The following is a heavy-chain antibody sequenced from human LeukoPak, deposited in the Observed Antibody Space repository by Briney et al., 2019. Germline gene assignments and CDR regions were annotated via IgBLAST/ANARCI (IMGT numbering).Heavy chain of an antibody. CDR3: AVMHRYYDGSGYWVQ. CDR2: ISGSGGST. Sequence: GGSLRLSCAASGLTFSSYAMSWVRQAPGKGLEWVSAISGSGGSTYYADSVKGRFTISIDNSKNTLYLQMNSLRAEDTAVYYCAVMHRYYDGSGYWVQWGQGTLVTVSS. J-gene: IGHJ4*02. V-gene: IGHV3-23*01. CDR1: GLTFSSYA. D-gene: IGHD3-22*01.